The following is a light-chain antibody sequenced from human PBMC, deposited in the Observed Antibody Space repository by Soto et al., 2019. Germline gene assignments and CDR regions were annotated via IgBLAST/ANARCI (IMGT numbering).Light chain of an antibody. CDR2: GNS. CDR1: SSNIGAGYD. V-gene: IGLV1-40*01. Sequence: QSVLTQPPSVSGAPGQRVTISCTGSSSNIGAGYDVHWYQQLPGTAPKLLIYGNSNRPSGVPDRFSDSKSGTSASLAITGRQAEDEADYYCQSYDSGLSGSVFGTGTKLTVL. CDR3: QSYDSGLSGSV. J-gene: IGLJ1*01.